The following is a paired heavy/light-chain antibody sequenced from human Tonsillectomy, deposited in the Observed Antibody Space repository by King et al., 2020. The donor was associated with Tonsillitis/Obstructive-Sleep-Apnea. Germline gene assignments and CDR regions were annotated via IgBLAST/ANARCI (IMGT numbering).Heavy chain of an antibody. CDR1: GGSFSSTTHS. CDR3: ARRTDSDRHYDYYMDV. V-gene: IGHV4-39*01. J-gene: IGHJ6*03. D-gene: IGHD1-26*01. Sequence: QLHLQESGPGLAKPSETLSLTCSGSGGSFSSTTHSWGWFRQPPGKGLEWIGSVYYSGSTYFNPSLKSRVTISVDRSRNQLSLRLTSVTAADTAVYYCARRTDSDRHYDYYMDVWGKGTTVTVSS. CDR2: VYYSGST.
Light chain of an antibody. Sequence: SYVLTQPPSVSVAPGKTARITCGGNNIGTKSVHWYQHKPGQAPVLVMYYDSDRPSGIPARFSGSNSGNTATLTISRVEAGDEADYYCQVWESSTDHVLFGGGTKLTVL. J-gene: IGLJ2*01. CDR1: NIGTKS. V-gene: IGLV3-21*01. CDR2: YDS. CDR3: QVWESSTDHVL.